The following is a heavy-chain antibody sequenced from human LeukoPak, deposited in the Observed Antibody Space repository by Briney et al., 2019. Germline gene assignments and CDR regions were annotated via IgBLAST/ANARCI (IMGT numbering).Heavy chain of an antibody. J-gene: IGHJ4*02. V-gene: IGHV4-31*03. CDR2: IFYSGST. CDR1: SGSISSGGYY. CDR3: AIGGYGAGFDY. D-gene: IGHD4-17*01. Sequence: SETLSLTCTVSSGSISSGGYYWSWIRQHPGKGLEWIGSIFYSGSTYYNPSPKSRVTISVDTSKDQFSLRLSSVTAADTAAYYCAIGGYGAGFDYWGQGTLVTVSS.